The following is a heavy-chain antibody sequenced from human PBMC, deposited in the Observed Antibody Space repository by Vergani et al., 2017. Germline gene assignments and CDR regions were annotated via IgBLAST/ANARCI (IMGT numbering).Heavy chain of an antibody. CDR1: GFTFSNAW. D-gene: IGHD6-6*01. CDR3: ARDFEYSSSVEDY. Sequence: EVQLVESGGGLVKPGGSLRLSCAASGFTFSNAWMSWVRQAPGKGLEWVGRIKSKTDGGTTDYAAPVKGRFTISRDNAKNSLYLQMNSLRAEDTAVYYCARDFEYSSSVEDYWGQGTLVTVSS. CDR2: IKSKTDGGTT. J-gene: IGHJ4*02. V-gene: IGHV3-15*01.